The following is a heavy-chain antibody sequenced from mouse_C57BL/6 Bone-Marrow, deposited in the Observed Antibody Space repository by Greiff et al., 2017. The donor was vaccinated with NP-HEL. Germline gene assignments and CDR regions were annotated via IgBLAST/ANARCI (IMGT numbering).Heavy chain of an antibody. CDR3: ARLVYSNYPYYFDY. Sequence: VQLQQSGAELVKPGASVKLSCKASGYTFTESTIHWVKQRSGQGLEWIGWFYPGSGSIKYNEKFKDKAPLTADKSSSTVYLELSRLTSVDSAVYFCARLVYSNYPYYFDYWGQGTTLTVTS. D-gene: IGHD2-5*01. CDR1: GYTFTEST. J-gene: IGHJ2*01. CDR2: FYPGSGSI. V-gene: IGHV1-62-2*01.